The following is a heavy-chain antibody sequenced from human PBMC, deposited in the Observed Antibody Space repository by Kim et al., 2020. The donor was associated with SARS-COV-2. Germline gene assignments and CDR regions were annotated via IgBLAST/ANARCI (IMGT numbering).Heavy chain of an antibody. V-gene: IGHV4-34*01. Sequence: SETLSLTCAVYGGSFSGYYWSWIRQPPGKGLEWIGEINHSGSTNYNPSLKSRVTISVDTSKNQFSLKLSSVTAADTAVYYCAREPIAVAGPWYYGMDVWGQGTTVTVSS. CDR3: AREPIAVAGPWYYGMDV. J-gene: IGHJ6*02. CDR1: GGSFSGYY. D-gene: IGHD6-19*01. CDR2: INHSGST.